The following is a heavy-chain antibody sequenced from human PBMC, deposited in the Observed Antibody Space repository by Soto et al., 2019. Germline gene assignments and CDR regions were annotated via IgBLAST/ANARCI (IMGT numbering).Heavy chain of an antibody. CDR3: ARAPIRRAWFDP. CDR1: GDSVSSNSDA. V-gene: IGHV6-1*01. CDR2: TYYRSKWYS. J-gene: IGHJ5*02. Sequence: SQTLSLTCAISGDSVSSNSDAWNWIRQSPSRGLEWLGRTYYRSKWYSDYAVSVKSRITINPDTSKNQFSLQLNSVTPEDTAVYYCARAPIRRAWFDPWGQGTLVTVSS.